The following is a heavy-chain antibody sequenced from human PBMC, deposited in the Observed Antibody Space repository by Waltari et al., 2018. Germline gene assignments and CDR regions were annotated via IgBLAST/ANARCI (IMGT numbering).Heavy chain of an antibody. Sequence: QVQLVQSGAEVKKPGASVKVSCKASGYTFTGYYMHWVRQAPGQGLEWMGWINPNSGGTNYAQKFKGRVTMTRDTSISTAYMELSRLRSDDTAVYYCARDFSGYDSIGNWFDPWGQGTLVTVSS. J-gene: IGHJ5*02. CDR2: INPNSGGT. CDR3: ARDFSGYDSIGNWFDP. D-gene: IGHD5-12*01. V-gene: IGHV1-2*02. CDR1: GYTFTGYY.